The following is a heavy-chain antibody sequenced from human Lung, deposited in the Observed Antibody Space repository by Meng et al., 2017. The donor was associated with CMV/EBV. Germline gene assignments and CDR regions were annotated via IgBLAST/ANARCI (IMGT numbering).Heavy chain of an antibody. CDR2: IRSKANSYAT. D-gene: IGHD2-2*01. J-gene: IGHJ5*02. CDR3: TSNDAPDIVVVPAAMGGP. Sequence: RIRSKANSYATAYAASVKGRFTISRDDSENTAYLQMKSLKTEDTAVYYCTSNDAPDIVVVPAAMGGPWGQGTLVTVSS. V-gene: IGHV3-73*01.